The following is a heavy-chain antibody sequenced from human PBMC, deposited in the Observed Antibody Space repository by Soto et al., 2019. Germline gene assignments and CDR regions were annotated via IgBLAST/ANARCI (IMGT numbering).Heavy chain of an antibody. CDR3: AKGRERSQMVAAEFDY. J-gene: IGHJ4*02. D-gene: IGHD2-15*01. CDR1: GFTFSNFG. V-gene: IGHV3-30*18. CDR2: ISYDGSYE. Sequence: QVQLVESGGGVVQPGRSLRLSCAASGFTFSNFGMHWVRQAPGKGLEWVALISYDGSYEYYADSVKGRFAISRDSSKNTLYLQTNSLRAEETAVYYCAKGRERSQMVAAEFDYWGQGTLVTVSS.